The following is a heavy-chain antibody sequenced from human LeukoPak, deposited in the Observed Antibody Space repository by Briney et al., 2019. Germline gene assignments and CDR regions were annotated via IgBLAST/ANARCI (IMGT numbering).Heavy chain of an antibody. V-gene: IGHV4-59*01. CDR3: ARVGAARSVFDY. CDR2: IYYSGST. J-gene: IGHJ4*02. Sequence: PSETLSLPCTVPGGSIGSYYWTWIRQPPGKGLEWIGYIYYSGSTNYNPSLKSRVTISVDTSKSQFSLKLSSVTAADTAVYYCARVGAARSVFDYWGQGTLVTVSS. CDR1: GGSIGSYY. D-gene: IGHD6-6*01.